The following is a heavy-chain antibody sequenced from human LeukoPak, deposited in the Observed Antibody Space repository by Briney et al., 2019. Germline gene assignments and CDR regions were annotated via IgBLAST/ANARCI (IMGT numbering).Heavy chain of an antibody. J-gene: IGHJ4*02. CDR3: ARRRDVYNLVDY. V-gene: IGHV5-51*01. CDR2: IYPGDSDT. D-gene: IGHD5-24*01. Sequence: GESLKISCKGSRYTSTNYWIGWVRQMPGKGLEWMGIIYPGDSDTRYSPSFQGQVTISADKSISTAYLQWNSLKASDTAMYYCARRRDVYNLVDYWGQGTLVTVSS. CDR1: RYTSTNYW.